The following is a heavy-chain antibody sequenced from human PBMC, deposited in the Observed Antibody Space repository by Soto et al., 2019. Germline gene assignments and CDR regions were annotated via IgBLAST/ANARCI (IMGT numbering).Heavy chain of an antibody. CDR2: ISGSGGST. Sequence: HPGGSLRLSCAASGFTFSSYAMSWVRQAPGKGLEWVSAISGSGGSTYYADSVKGRFTISRDNSKNTLYLQMNSLRAEDTAVYYCAKLGWELRAFDIWGQGTMVTVSS. V-gene: IGHV3-23*01. CDR1: GFTFSSYA. D-gene: IGHD1-26*01. J-gene: IGHJ3*02. CDR3: AKLGWELRAFDI.